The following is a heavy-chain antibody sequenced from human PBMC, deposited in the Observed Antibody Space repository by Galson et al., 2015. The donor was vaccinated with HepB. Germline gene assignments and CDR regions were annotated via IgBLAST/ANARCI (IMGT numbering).Heavy chain of an antibody. CDR2: VSGTGDET. Sequence: SLRLSCAASGFSFSSYVMSWVRQAPGKGLEWVSGVSGTGDETYYGDSVKGRFTISRDPSKKTLYLQMDSLRAEDTAIYYCVKDSGGYFGAFDIWGQGTMVTVSS. CDR3: VKDSGGYFGAFDI. D-gene: IGHD1-26*01. CDR1: GFSFSSYV. J-gene: IGHJ3*02. V-gene: IGHV3-23*01.